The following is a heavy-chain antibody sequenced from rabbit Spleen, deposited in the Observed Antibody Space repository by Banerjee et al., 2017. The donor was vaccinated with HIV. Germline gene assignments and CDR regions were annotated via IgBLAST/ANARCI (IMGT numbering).Heavy chain of an antibody. J-gene: IGHJ6*01. Sequence: QEQLVESGGGLVQPEGSLTLTCTASGFSFSSNYWICWVRQAPGKGLEWIACIYSGSPGNTYYASWAKGRFTISKSSSTTVTLQMTSLTVADTATYFCARDTGSSFSSYGMDLWGQGTLVTVS. CDR3: ARDTGSSFSSYGMDL. CDR1: GFSFSSNYW. D-gene: IGHD8-1*01. CDR2: IYSGSPGNT. V-gene: IGHV1S45*01.